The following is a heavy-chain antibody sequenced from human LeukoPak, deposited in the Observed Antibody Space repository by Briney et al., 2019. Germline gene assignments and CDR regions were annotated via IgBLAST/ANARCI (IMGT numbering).Heavy chain of an antibody. CDR3: VKSAGKDGYRDVFDI. D-gene: IGHD5-24*01. Sequence: GGSLRLSCAAASGFSFSAYSMNWVRQAPGKGLEWVSTITKSGDQTHYADSVRGLFTISRDIFKNTLYLQMNSLRAEDTAVYHCVKSAGKDGYRDVFDIWGQGTVVTVSS. CDR2: ITKSGDQT. J-gene: IGHJ3*02. CDR1: GFSFSAYS. V-gene: IGHV3-21*04.